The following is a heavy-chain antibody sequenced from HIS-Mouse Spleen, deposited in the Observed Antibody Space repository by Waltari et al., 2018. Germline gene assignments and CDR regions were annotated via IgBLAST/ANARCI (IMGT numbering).Heavy chain of an antibody. V-gene: IGHV4-39*07. D-gene: IGHD6-13*01. CDR1: GGSISSSSYY. J-gene: IGHJ2*01. CDR2: IYFSGST. Sequence: QLQLQESGPGLVKPSETLSLTCTVSGGSISSSSYYWGWIGQPPGKGLEWCGSIYFSGSTYSNPSLKSRVTISVDTSKNQFSLKLSSVTAADTAVYYCAREIPYSSSWYDWYFDLWGRGTLVTVSS. CDR3: AREIPYSSSWYDWYFDL.